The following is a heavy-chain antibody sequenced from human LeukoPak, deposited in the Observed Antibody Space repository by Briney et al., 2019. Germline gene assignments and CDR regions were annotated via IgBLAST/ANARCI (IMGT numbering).Heavy chain of an antibody. Sequence: SSETLSLTCAVYGGSFSGYYWSWIRQPPGKGLEWIGEINHNRSTNYNPSLKSRVTISVDTSKNQFSLKLSSVTAADTAVYYCARRIAAHNTYYYYYYMDVWGKGTTVTVSS. CDR1: GGSFSGYY. CDR2: INHNRST. CDR3: ARRIAAHNTYYYYYYMDV. D-gene: IGHD6-6*01. V-gene: IGHV4-34*01. J-gene: IGHJ6*03.